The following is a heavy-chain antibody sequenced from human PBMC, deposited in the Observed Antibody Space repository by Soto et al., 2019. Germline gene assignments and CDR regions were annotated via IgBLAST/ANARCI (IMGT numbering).Heavy chain of an antibody. CDR3: ARAAESSDYGTRDAFDY. V-gene: IGHV1-69*02. CDR2: IIPFLGIA. CDR1: GGTFSSYT. J-gene: IGHJ3*01. D-gene: IGHD4-17*01. Sequence: QVQLVPSGAEVKKPGSSVKVSCKASGGTFSSYTISWVRQAPGLGLEWMGRIIPFLGIANYAHKFQGRVTFTADKYTTTDYMELSRLRSEATAVYYYARAAESSDYGTRDAFDYWGQGTMVTVSS.